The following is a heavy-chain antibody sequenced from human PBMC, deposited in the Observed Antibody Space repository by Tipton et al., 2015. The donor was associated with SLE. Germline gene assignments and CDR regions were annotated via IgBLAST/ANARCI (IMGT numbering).Heavy chain of an antibody. CDR2: INHSGST. V-gene: IGHV4-34*01. D-gene: IGHD1-1*01. CDR1: GGSFSGYY. Sequence: GLVKPSETLSLTCAVCGGSFSGYYWNWIRQPPGKGLEWIGEINHSGSTNYNPSLKSRVDISVDTSKTHFSLNLTSVTAADTAVYYCARVGSWNAIDYWGQGTLVTVSS. J-gene: IGHJ4*02. CDR3: ARVGSWNAIDY.